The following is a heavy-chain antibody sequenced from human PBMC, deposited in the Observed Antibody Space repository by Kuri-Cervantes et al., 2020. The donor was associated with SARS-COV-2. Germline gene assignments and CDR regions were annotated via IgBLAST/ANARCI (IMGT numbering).Heavy chain of an antibody. D-gene: IGHD2-8*01. Sequence: GESLKISCEVSGFLFSASAIHWVRQASGKGLEWVGRIRGKANNYATAYVASVKGRFTISRDNAKNSLFLQMNSLRADDTAVYYCARGGEDFVQETRNWFEPWGRGTQVTVSS. J-gene: IGHJ5*02. CDR3: ARGGEDFVQETRNWFEP. CDR1: GFLFSASA. CDR2: IRGKANNYAT. V-gene: IGHV3-73*01.